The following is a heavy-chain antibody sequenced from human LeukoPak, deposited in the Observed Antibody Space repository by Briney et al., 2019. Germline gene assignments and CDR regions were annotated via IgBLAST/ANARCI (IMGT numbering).Heavy chain of an antibody. CDR2: ISGSGSFT. J-gene: IGHJ4*02. D-gene: IGHD4-17*01. Sequence: GGSLRLSCAASGFTFSDYYMSWIRQAPGKGLEWVSYISGSGSFTNYADSVKGRFTISRDNAKNSLYLQMNSLRAEDTAVYYCVRRILDYGDWSHFDCWGQGTLVTVSS. CDR3: VRRILDYGDWSHFDC. CDR1: GFTFSDYY. V-gene: IGHV3-11*03.